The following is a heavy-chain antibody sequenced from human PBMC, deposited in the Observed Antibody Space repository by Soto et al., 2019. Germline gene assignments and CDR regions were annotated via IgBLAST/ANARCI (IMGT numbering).Heavy chain of an antibody. J-gene: IGHJ4*02. CDR2: ISGRGTNT. CDR3: ATSFRYFDN. Sequence: PGGSLRLSCAASGSISTTTPLSWVRQAPGKGLEWVSTISGRGTNTYYADSVKGRFIISRDNLKNTVNPQMNGLGVEDTAIYYCATSFRYFDNWGQGTRVTVSS. CDR1: GSISTTTP. V-gene: IGHV3-23*01.